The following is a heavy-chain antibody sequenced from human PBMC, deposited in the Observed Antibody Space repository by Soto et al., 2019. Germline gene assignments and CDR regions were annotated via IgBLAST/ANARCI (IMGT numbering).Heavy chain of an antibody. V-gene: IGHV3-30-3*01. CDR2: ISYDGSNK. D-gene: IGHD3-3*01. J-gene: IGHJ4*02. CDR3: AILRGYYDFWSGYYFDY. CDR1: GFTFSSYA. Sequence: SGGSLRLSCAASGFTFSSYAMHWVRQAPGKGLEWVAVISYDGSNKYYADSVKGRFTISRDNSKNTLYLQLNSLRAEDTAVYYCAILRGYYDFWSGYYFDYWGQGTLVTVSS.